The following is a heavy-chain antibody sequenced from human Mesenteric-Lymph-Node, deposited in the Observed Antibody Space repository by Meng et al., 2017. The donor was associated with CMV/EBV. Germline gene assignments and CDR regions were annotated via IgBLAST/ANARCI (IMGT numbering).Heavy chain of an antibody. J-gene: IGHJ4*02. CDR2: INHSGSN. D-gene: IGHD3-9*01. V-gene: IGHV4-34*01. Sequence: QVRVPEVGVGVLKPSETLAVTCAVYGGSCSGYYWNWIRQSPEKGREWIGEINHSGSNTYNPSFTSRIIISVDTSTNQISLNMSSVTAADTAVYYCARGSSYDILTGYFDYWGQGALVTVSS. CDR1: GGSCSGYY. CDR3: ARGSSYDILTGYFDY.